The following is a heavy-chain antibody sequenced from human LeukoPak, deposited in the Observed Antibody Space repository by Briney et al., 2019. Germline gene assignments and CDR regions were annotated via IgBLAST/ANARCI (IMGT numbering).Heavy chain of an antibody. Sequence: TGGSLRLSCAASGFPFSNYWMHWVRQAPGKGLVWVSRMNSDGSSTSYADSVKGRFTISRDNAKNTLYLQMNSLRAEDAAVYYCATVSRSSGRGYFDYWGPGTLVTVSS. J-gene: IGHJ4*02. D-gene: IGHD6-19*01. V-gene: IGHV3-74*01. CDR2: MNSDGSST. CDR1: GFPFSNYW. CDR3: ATVSRSSGRGYFDY.